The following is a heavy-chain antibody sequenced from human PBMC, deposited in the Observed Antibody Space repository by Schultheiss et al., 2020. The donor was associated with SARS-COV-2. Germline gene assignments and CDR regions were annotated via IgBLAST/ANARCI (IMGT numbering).Heavy chain of an antibody. CDR2: IVGSSSTI. D-gene: IGHD6-13*01. J-gene: IGHJ6*02. CDR1: GFTFSIYA. V-gene: IGHV3-48*01. CDR3: ARETLDSSWYYYYGMDV. Sequence: GGSLRLSCTASGFTFSIYAMNWVRQAPGKGLEWLSYIVGSSSTIYYADSVKGRFTISRDNSKNTLYLQMNSLRAEDTAVYYCARETLDSSWYYYYGMDVWGQGTTVTVSS.